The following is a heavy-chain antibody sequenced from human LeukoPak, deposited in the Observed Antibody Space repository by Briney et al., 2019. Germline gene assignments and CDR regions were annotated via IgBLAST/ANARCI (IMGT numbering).Heavy chain of an antibody. CDR2: FDPEDGET. CDR3: ATDPAGDDTNDY. V-gene: IGHV1-24*01. J-gene: IGHJ4*02. Sequence: ASVKVSCKVSGYTLTELSMHWVRQAPGKGLEWMGGFDPEDGETIYAQKFQGRVTMTEDTSTDTAYMELSSLRSGDTAVYYCATDPAGDDTNDYWGQGTLVTVSS. D-gene: IGHD3-22*01. CDR1: GYTLTELS.